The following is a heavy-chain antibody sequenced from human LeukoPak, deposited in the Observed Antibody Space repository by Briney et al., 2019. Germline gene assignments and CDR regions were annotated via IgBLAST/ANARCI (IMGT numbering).Heavy chain of an antibody. D-gene: IGHD1-1*01. CDR2: IKEDGSEK. J-gene: IGHJ4*02. CDR3: ARDPERRLDY. CDR1: GFTFSRYW. Sequence: PGGSLRLSCAASGFTFSRYWMTWVRQAPGKGLEWVANIKEDGSEKYYVDSVRGRFTISRDNAKNSLYLQMNSLRAEDTAVYYCARDPERRLDYWGQGTLVTVSS. V-gene: IGHV3-7*01.